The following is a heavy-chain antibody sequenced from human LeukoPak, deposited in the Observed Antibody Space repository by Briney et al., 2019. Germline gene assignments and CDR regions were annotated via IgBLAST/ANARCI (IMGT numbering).Heavy chain of an antibody. CDR1: GFTFSSYW. V-gene: IGHV3-7*01. Sequence: GGSLRLSCEASGFTFSSYWMSWVRQAPGKGLEWVANINQDGSEKYYVDSVKGRFTISRDNAKNSLYLQMNSLRAEDTAVYYCARDFGITMVRGVIGYWGQGTLVTVSS. CDR2: INQDGSEK. CDR3: ARDFGITMVRGVIGY. D-gene: IGHD3-10*01. J-gene: IGHJ4*02.